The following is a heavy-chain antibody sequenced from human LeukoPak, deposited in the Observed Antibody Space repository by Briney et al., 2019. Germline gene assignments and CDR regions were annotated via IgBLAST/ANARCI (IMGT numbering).Heavy chain of an antibody. CDR2: IKQDGSEK. V-gene: IGHV3-7*01. D-gene: IGHD3-3*01. CDR3: ARERQNKDFWSGGDY. J-gene: IGHJ4*02. CDR1: GFTFSAYW. Sequence: GGSLRLSCAASGFTFSAYWMSWVRQAPGKGLEWVANIKQDGSEKYYVDSVKGRFTISRDNAKNSLYLQMNTLRPEDTAVYYCARERQNKDFWSGGDYWGQGTLVTVSS.